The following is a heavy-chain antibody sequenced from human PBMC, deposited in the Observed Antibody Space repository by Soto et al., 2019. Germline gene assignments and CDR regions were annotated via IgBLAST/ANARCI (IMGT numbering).Heavy chain of an antibody. Sequence: QVQLVQSGAEVKKPGASVKVSCEASGYTFIDYYMHWVRQAPGQGFEWMGRISPKSGGTNYAQKFQGRVTMTWDTSLNTAYMELSSLISEDTAVYYCAVAMVREILIFESSGMHVWGQGTTVIVSS. CDR2: ISPKSGGT. V-gene: IGHV1-2*02. CDR3: AVAMVREILIFESSGMHV. J-gene: IGHJ6*02. D-gene: IGHD3-10*01. CDR1: GYTFIDYY.